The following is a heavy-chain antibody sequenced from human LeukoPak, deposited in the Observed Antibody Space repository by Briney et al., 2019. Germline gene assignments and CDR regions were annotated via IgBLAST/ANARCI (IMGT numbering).Heavy chain of an antibody. J-gene: IGHJ6*02. Sequence: GGSLRLSWAASGFTFSSYSMNWVRQAPGKGLEWVSSISSTSTYIYYVDSVKGRSTISRDNAENSLYLQMNSLRAEDTAVYYCARGRDPGYCSSTSCHHYYYGMDVWGQGTTVTVSS. V-gene: IGHV3-21*01. CDR3: ARGRDPGYCSSTSCHHYYYGMDV. CDR2: ISSTSTYI. CDR1: GFTFSSYS. D-gene: IGHD2-2*01.